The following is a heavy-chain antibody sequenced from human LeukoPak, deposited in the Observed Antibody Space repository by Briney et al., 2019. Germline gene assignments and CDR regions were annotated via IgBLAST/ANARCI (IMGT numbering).Heavy chain of an antibody. CDR3: ATVSDYYDSSGYSY. CDR2: FDPEDGET. D-gene: IGHD3-22*01. Sequence: ASVKVSCKVPGYTLTELSMHWVRQAPGKGLEWMGGFDPEDGETIYAQKFQGRVTMTEDTSTDTAYMELSSLRSEDTAVYYCATVSDYYDSSGYSYWGQGTLVTVSS. V-gene: IGHV1-24*01. J-gene: IGHJ4*02. CDR1: GYTLTELS.